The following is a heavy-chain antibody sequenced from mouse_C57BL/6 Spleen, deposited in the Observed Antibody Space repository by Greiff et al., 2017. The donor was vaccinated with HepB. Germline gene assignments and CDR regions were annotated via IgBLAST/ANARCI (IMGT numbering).Heavy chain of an antibody. CDR3: ARDYSNGWYFDV. CDR2: INPNNGGT. Sequence: VQLQQSGPELVKPGASVKISCKASGYTFTDYYMNWVKQSHGKSLEWIGDINPNNGGTSYNQKFKGKATLTVDKSSSTAYMELRSQTSEDSAVYYCARDYSNGWYFDVWGTGTTVTVSS. V-gene: IGHV1-26*01. J-gene: IGHJ1*03. CDR1: GYTFTDYY. D-gene: IGHD2-5*01.